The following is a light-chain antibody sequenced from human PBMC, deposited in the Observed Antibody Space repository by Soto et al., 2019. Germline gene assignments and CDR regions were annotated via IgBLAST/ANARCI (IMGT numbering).Light chain of an antibody. V-gene: IGKV1-5*01. J-gene: IGKJ1*01. CDR3: QQYNSYSWT. CDR2: DAS. CDR1: QSISSW. Sequence: DIQMTQSPSTLSASVGDRVTITCRASQSISSWVAWYQQKRGKAPKLLIYDASSLESGVPSRFSGSGSGTEFTLTIRSLQPDDFATYYCQQYNSYSWTFGQGTKVEIK.